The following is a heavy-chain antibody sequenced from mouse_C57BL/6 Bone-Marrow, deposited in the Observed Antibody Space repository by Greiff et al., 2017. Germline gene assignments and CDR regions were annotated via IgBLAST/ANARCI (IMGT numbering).Heavy chain of an antibody. J-gene: IGHJ2*01. CDR1: GYTFTSYW. Sequence: QVQLQQPGAELVRPGSSVKLSCKASGYTFTSYWMHWVKQRPIQGLEWIGNFDPSDSETNYNQKFKDKATLTVDKSSSTAYMQLSRLTSEDSAVYYCARDYYGSSLGVYFDYWGQGTTLTVSS. V-gene: IGHV1-52*01. CDR2: FDPSDSET. CDR3: ARDYYGSSLGVYFDY. D-gene: IGHD1-1*01.